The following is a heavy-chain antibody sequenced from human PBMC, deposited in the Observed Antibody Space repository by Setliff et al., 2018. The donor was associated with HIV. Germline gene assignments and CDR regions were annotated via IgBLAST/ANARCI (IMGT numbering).Heavy chain of an antibody. CDR3: ARDRLDGHDTSGYYYAY. Sequence: LTCTGSGDSISSGIYYWSWIRQPAGKGLEWIGRVNSRGYTEYNPSFKSRVTISVDTSKNQFSLKLSSVTAADTAVYYCARDRLDGHDTSGYYYAYWGQGTLVTVSS. CDR1: GDSISSGIYY. D-gene: IGHD3-22*01. J-gene: IGHJ4*02. CDR2: VNSRGYT. V-gene: IGHV4-61*02.